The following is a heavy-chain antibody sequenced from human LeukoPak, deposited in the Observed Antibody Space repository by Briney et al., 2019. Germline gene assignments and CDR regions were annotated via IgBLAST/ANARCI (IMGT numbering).Heavy chain of an antibody. CDR3: ARGFHVDTAMGGDY. CDR2: IYHSGST. Sequence: ETLSLTCTVSGYSISSGYYWGWIRQPPGKGLEWIGSIYHSGSTYYNPSLRSRVTISVDTSKNQFSLKLSSVTAADTAVYYCARGFHVDTAMGGDYWGQGTLVTVSS. CDR1: GYSISSGYY. D-gene: IGHD5-18*01. J-gene: IGHJ4*02. V-gene: IGHV4-38-2*02.